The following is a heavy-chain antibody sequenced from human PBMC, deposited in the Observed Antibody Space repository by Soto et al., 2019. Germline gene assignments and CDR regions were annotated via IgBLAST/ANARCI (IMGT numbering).Heavy chain of an antibody. CDR2: ISRDGNAI. D-gene: IGHD1-1*01. J-gene: IGHJ5*02. V-gene: IGHV3-11*01. CDR1: GFIFSDYY. CDR3: ARGAEMSSLTKWFDP. Sequence: GESLKISCAASGFIFSDYYMSWIRQAPGKGLEWLAYISRDGNAIFYADSVIGRFTVSRDNAKNSLFLQMDDLRAEDTAMFFCARGAEMSSLTKWFDPWGQGTLVTVSS.